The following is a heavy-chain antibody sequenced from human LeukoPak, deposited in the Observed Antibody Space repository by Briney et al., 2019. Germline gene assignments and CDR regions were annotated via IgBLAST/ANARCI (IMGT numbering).Heavy chain of an antibody. D-gene: IGHD3-10*01. J-gene: IGHJ4*02. V-gene: IGHV3-23*01. CDR2: ISGSGGRT. CDR1: GITLSNYG. CDR3: AKRGVVVRVILVGFHKEAYYFDS. Sequence: GGSLRLSCAVSGITLSNYGMSWVRQAPGKGLEWVAGISGSGGRTNYADAVKGRFTISRDNAKNTLFLQMNSLRVEDTAVYFCAKRGVVVRVILVGFHKEAYYFDSWGQGALVTVSS.